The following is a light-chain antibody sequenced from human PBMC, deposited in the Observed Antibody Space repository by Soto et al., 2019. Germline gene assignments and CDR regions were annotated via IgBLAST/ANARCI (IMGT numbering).Light chain of an antibody. CDR1: SNDVGGYDF. Sequence: QSALTQPRSVSGSPGQSVTISCTGTSNDVGGYDFVSWYQQHPGKAPKLMISDVSKRPSGVPDRFSRSKSGNTASLTISGLQAEDEADYYCCSYAGDLALFGGGTKVTVL. CDR3: CSYAGDLAL. CDR2: DVS. V-gene: IGLV2-11*01. J-gene: IGLJ2*01.